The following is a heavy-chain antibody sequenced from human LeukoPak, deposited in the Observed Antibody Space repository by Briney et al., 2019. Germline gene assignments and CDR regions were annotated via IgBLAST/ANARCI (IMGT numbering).Heavy chain of an antibody. CDR2: IYYSGST. CDR1: GGSISSGGYY. Sequence: SETLSFTCTVSGGSISSGGYYWSWIRQHPGKGLEWIGYIYYSGSTYYNPSLKSRVTISVDTSKNQFSLKLSSVTAADTAVYYCARALMVRGVKGGGGVPYYFDYWGQGTLVTVSS. CDR3: ARALMVRGVKGGGGVPYYFDY. J-gene: IGHJ4*02. V-gene: IGHV4-31*03. D-gene: IGHD3-10*01.